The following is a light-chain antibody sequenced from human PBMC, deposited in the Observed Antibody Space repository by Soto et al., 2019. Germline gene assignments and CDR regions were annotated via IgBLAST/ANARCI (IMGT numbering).Light chain of an antibody. J-gene: IGKJ1*01. V-gene: IGKV3-15*01. CDR1: QSVNSN. Sequence: EIVMTQSPATLSVSPGESATLSCRASQSVNSNLAWYQQKPGQAPRLLIYGASTRATGIPARFRGSGSGTEFTLTISSLQSEDFAVYFCQQSNHWPPWTFGQGTRVEIK. CDR3: QQSNHWPPWT. CDR2: GAS.